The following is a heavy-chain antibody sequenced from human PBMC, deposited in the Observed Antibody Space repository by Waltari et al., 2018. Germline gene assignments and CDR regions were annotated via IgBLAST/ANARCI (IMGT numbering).Heavy chain of an antibody. J-gene: IGHJ4*02. CDR2: LIPIFGTA. CDR3: ASGGAGYDFWSGSFYDY. CDR1: GGTFSSYA. V-gene: IGHV1-69*12. Sequence: QVQLVQSGAEVKKPGSSVKVSCKAPGGTFSSYAISWVRQSPVQGLEWMGGLIPIFGTANYAQKFQGRVTITADESTSTAYMELSSLRSEDTAVYYCASGGAGYDFWSGSFYDYWGQGTLVTVSS. D-gene: IGHD3-3*01.